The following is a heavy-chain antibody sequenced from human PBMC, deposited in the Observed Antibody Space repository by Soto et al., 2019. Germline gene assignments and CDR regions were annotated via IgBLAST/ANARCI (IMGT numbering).Heavy chain of an antibody. CDR1: GGTFSSYT. Sequence: SVKVSCKASGGTFSSYTIGWVRQAPGQGLEWMGRIIPILGIANYAQKFQGRVTITADKSTSTAYMELSSLRSEDTAVYYCARDRGDGYNNIWGQGTMVTVSS. D-gene: IGHD5-12*01. CDR2: IIPILGIA. V-gene: IGHV1-69*04. CDR3: ARDRGDGYNNI. J-gene: IGHJ3*02.